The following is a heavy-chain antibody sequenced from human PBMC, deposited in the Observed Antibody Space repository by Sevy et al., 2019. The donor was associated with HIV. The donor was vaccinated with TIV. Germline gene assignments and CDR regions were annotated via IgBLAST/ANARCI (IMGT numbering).Heavy chain of an antibody. CDR2: IAHDGNYR. J-gene: IGHJ6*02. CDR3: AKNRQPGGSYFSRHGMDV. CDR1: GFTFSTYD. V-gene: IGHV3-30*18. Sequence: GGSLRLSCTASGFTFSTYDIHWVRQAPGKGLEWVAIIAHDGNYRYYSDSVRGRFSMSRDNSKNTAYLQMSGLSVEDTAVYYCAKNRQPGGSYFSRHGMDVWGRGTTVTVSS. D-gene: IGHD3-16*01.